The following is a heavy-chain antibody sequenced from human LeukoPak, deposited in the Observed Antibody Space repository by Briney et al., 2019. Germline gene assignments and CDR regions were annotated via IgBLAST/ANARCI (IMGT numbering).Heavy chain of an antibody. D-gene: IGHD6-13*01. J-gene: IGHJ4*02. CDR1: GGSFSGYY. V-gene: IGHV4-34*01. CDR3: ARVEGGIAAAGIIDY. Sequence: PSETLSLTCAVYGGSFSGYYWSWIRQPPGKGLEWIGEINRSGTTNYNPSLKSRVTISVDTSKNQFSLKLSSVTAADTAVYYCARVEGGIAAAGIIDYWGQGTLVTVSS. CDR2: INRSGTT.